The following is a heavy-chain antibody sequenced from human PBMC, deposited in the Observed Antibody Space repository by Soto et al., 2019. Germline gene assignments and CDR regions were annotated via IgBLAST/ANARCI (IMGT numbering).Heavy chain of an antibody. CDR2: ISWDGGST. D-gene: IGHD1-1*01. CDR3: AKDMWATAGTELDNAFDI. Sequence: GGSLRLSCAASGFTFDDYTMHWVRQAPGKGLEWVSLISWDGGSTYYADSVKGRFTISRDNSKNSLYLQMNSLRTEDTALYYCAKDMWATAGTELDNAFDIWGQGTMVTVSS. CDR1: GFTFDDYT. J-gene: IGHJ3*02. V-gene: IGHV3-43*01.